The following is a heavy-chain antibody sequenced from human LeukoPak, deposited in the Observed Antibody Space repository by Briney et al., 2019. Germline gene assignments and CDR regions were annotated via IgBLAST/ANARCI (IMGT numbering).Heavy chain of an antibody. CDR3: ARVTPNNRWFGEFLEHLYGMDV. CDR2: IKQDGSEK. J-gene: IGHJ6*02. Sequence: GGSLRLSCAVSGFTFRNYWMSWVRQGPGKGLEWVANIKQDGSEKYYVDSVKGRFTISRDNARNSLYPQMNSLRAEDTAVYYCARVTPNNRWFGEFLEHLYGMDVWGQGTTVTVSS. CDR1: GFTFRNYW. V-gene: IGHV3-7*03. D-gene: IGHD3-10*01.